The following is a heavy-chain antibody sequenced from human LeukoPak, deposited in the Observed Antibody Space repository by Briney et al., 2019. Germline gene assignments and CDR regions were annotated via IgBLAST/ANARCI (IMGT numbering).Heavy chain of an antibody. D-gene: IGHD2-21*02. J-gene: IGHJ4*02. Sequence: SQTLSLTCAISGDSVSSNSAAWNWIRQSPSRGLEWLGRTYYRSKWFNDSAVSVKSRISINPDTSKNQFFLQLNFVTTEDTALYYCARVRSYCGGDCYYFDYWGQGTLVTVSS. CDR3: ARVRSYCGGDCYYFDY. CDR1: GDSVSSNSAA. CDR2: TYYRSKWFN. V-gene: IGHV6-1*01.